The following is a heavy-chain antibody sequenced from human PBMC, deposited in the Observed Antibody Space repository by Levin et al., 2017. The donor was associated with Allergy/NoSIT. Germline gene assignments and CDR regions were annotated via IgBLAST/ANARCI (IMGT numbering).Heavy chain of an antibody. CDR2: ISYDGSSK. D-gene: IGHD6-19*01. J-gene: IGHJ1*01. CDR1: GFTVSSYG. CDR3: EKNPLRHTSGWDEFLQD. V-gene: IGHV3-30*18. Sequence: GGSLRLSCAASGFTVSSYGMQWVRQAPGKGLEWVAVISYDGSSKNYADTVKGRFTISKDDSKSTLSLLMNSLRAEETAVYYGEKNPLRHTSGWDEFLQDWGQGTLVTVSS.